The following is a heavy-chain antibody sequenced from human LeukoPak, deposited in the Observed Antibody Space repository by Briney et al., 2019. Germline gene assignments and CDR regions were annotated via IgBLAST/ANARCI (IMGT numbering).Heavy chain of an antibody. D-gene: IGHD2-15*01. CDR2: IWYDGSNK. CDR3: ARVPTPGYCSGGSCYSVDY. V-gene: IGHV3-33*01. CDR1: GFTFSSYG. J-gene: IGHJ4*02. Sequence: PGGSLRLSCAASGFTFSSYGMHWVRQAPGKGLEWVAVIWYDGSNKYYADSVKGRFTISRDNSKNTLYLQMNSLRAEDTAVYYCARVPTPGYCSGGSCYSVDYWGQGTLVTVS.